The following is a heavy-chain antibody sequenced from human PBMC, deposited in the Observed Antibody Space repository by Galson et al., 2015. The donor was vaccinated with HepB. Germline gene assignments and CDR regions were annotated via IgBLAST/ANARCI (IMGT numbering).Heavy chain of an antibody. V-gene: IGHV4-34*01. J-gene: IGHJ3*01. Sequence: ETLSLTCGVYGGSFSGYSWSWIRQPPGKGLEWIGEVRHSRLTNYSPSLKSRVTISIDTSKTQFSLKLSSVTAADTAVYYSVEDIVDRPFDVWGLGTMVTVSS. D-gene: IGHD2-15*01. CDR3: VEDIVDRPFDV. CDR2: VRHSRLT. CDR1: GGSFSGYS.